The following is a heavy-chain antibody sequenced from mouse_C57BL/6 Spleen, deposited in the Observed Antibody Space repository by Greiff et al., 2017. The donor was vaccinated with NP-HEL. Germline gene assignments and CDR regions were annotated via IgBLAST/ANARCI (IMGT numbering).Heavy chain of an antibody. CDR1: GYAFSSSW. CDR2: IYPGDGDT. CDR3: ARRNYSNYPFAY. D-gene: IGHD2-5*01. V-gene: IGHV1-82*01. J-gene: IGHJ3*01. Sequence: QVQLQQSGPELVKPGASVKISCKASGYAFSSSWMNWVKQRPGKGLEWIGRIYPGDGDTNYNGKFKGKATLTADKSSSTAYMQLSSLTSEDSAVYFCARRNYSNYPFAYWGQGTLVTVSA.